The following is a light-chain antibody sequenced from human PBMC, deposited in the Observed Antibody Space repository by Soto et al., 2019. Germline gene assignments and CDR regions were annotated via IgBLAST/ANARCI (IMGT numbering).Light chain of an antibody. V-gene: IGKV3-20*01. CDR2: GAS. J-gene: IGKJ3*01. Sequence: EIVLTQSPGTLSLSPGERATLSCRASQSVSSSYLAWYQQKPGQAPRLLIYGASSRATGIPDRSSGSGSGTDFTLTISRLEPEDLAVYYCQQYGSLWFTFGPGTKVDIK. CDR1: QSVSSSY. CDR3: QQYGSLWFT.